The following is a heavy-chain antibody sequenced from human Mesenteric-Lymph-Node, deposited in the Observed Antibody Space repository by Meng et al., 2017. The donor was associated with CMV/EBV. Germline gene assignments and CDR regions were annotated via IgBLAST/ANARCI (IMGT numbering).Heavy chain of an antibody. CDR2: INHSGST. V-gene: IGHV4-34*01. CDR3: ARGLRRWLQLDAFDI. Sequence: SETLSLTCAVYGGSLSGYYWSWIRQPPGKGLEWIGEINHSGSTNYNPSLKSRVTISVDTSKNQFSLKLSSVTAADTAVYYCARGLRRWLQLDAFDIWGQGTMVTVSS. D-gene: IGHD5-24*01. CDR1: GGSLSGYY. J-gene: IGHJ3*02.